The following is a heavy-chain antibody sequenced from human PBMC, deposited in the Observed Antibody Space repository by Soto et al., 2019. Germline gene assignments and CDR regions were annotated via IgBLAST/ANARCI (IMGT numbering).Heavy chain of an antibody. CDR1: GYTFSNFW. J-gene: IGHJ4*02. CDR3: ARSPRSSPYFDY. V-gene: IGHV5-51*01. D-gene: IGHD6-13*01. CDR2: TYPGDHET. Sequence: PGESLKISCKGSGYTFSNFWIGWVRQLPGKGLEWMGITYPGDHETRYSPSFHGKVTISADRSINTAYLQWNSLEASDTAFYFCARSPRSSPYFDYWGQGALVTVSS.